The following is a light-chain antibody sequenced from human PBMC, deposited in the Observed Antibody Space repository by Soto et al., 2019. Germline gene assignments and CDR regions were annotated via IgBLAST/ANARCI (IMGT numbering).Light chain of an antibody. CDR1: QSISNNY. J-gene: IGKJ2*03. V-gene: IGKV3-20*01. CDR2: GAY. Sequence: EVVLTQSPGTLSLSPGERATLSCRASQSISNNYLAWYQQKPGQAPRLLIYGAYSRAAGIPDRFSGSGSGTDVTLDISRLEPEDFSVYYCQQYGISPPGYSFGQGTKLEIK. CDR3: QQYGISPPGYS.